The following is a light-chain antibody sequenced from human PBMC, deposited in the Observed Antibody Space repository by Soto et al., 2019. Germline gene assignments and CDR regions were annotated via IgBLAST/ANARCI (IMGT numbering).Light chain of an antibody. J-gene: IGKJ3*01. Sequence: IQLTQSPSSLSASVGDRVTITCRASQGISSYLAWYQQKPGKAPKLLIYAASTLQSGVPSRFSGSGSGTDFTLTISSLQPEDFATYYCQQLNNYPRTFGPGTKVDN. CDR3: QQLNNYPRT. V-gene: IGKV1-9*01. CDR1: QGISSY. CDR2: AAS.